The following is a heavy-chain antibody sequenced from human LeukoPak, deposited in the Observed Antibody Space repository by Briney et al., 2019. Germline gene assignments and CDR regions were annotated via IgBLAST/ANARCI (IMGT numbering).Heavy chain of an antibody. V-gene: IGHV3-21*04. J-gene: IGHJ5*02. CDR3: VTKGVVPAAMGNNWFDP. D-gene: IGHD2-2*01. Sequence: PGGSLRLSCAASGFTFSSYSMNWVRQAPGKGLEWVSSISSSSSYIYYADSVKGRFTISRDNAKNSLYLQMNSLRAEDTAVYYCVTKGVVPAAMGNNWFDPWGQGTLVTVSS. CDR1: GFTFSSYS. CDR2: ISSSSSYI.